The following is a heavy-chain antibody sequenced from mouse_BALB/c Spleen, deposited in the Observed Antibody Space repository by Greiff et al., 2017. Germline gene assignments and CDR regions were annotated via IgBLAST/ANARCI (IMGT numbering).Heavy chain of an antibody. D-gene: IGHD3-1*01. CDR2: ISSGGSYT. Sequence: EVKLVESGGGLVKPGGSLKLSCAASGFTFSSYAMSWVRQSPEKRLEWVAEISSGGSYTYYPDTVTGRFTISRDNAKNTLYLEMSSLRSEDTAMYYCARDSSGSAWFAYWGQGTLVTVSA. V-gene: IGHV5-9-4*01. J-gene: IGHJ3*01. CDR3: ARDSSGSAWFAY. CDR1: GFTFSSYA.